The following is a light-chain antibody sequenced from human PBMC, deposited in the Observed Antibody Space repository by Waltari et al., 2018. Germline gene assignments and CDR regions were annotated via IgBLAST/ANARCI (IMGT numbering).Light chain of an antibody. Sequence: QSALTQPASVSGSPGQSITISCTGTSSDVGGYDYVAWYQQPPGKAPKRLISDVSKRTSGVSTLCTVSKSVTPAPVTMSGLQAEDDAYYDRSSYPSSSTVVVGGGTKLTVL. CDR3: SSYPSSSTVV. V-gene: IGLV2-14*01. CDR2: DVS. J-gene: IGLJ2*01. CDR1: SSDVGGYDY.